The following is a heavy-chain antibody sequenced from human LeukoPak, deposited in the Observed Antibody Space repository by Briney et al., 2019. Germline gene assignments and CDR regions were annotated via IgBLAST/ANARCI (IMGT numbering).Heavy chain of an antibody. Sequence: GRSLRLSCAASGFTFDDYAMHWVRQAPGKGLEWVSGISWNNGSIGYADSVKGRFTISRDNAKNSLYLQMNSLRAEDTALYYCAKDISYGWYYFDYWGQGTLVTVSS. D-gene: IGHD6-19*01. CDR1: GFTFDDYA. J-gene: IGHJ4*02. CDR3: AKDISYGWYYFDY. CDR2: ISWNNGSI. V-gene: IGHV3-9*01.